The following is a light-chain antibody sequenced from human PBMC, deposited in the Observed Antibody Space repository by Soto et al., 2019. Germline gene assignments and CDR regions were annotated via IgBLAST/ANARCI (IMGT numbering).Light chain of an antibody. CDR2: EGS. CDR3: CSYAGGSTLFV. CDR1: SGDVGSYSL. J-gene: IGLJ1*01. Sequence: QSVLTQPASVSGSPGQSITISCTGTSGDVGSYSLVSWYQHHPGKAPKLMIYEGSKRPSGVSSRFSGSKSGNTASLTISGLQAEDEADYYCCSYAGGSTLFVFGTGTKVTVL. V-gene: IGLV2-23*01.